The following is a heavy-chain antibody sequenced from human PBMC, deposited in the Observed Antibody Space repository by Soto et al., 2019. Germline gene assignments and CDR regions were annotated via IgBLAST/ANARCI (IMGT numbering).Heavy chain of an antibody. D-gene: IGHD3-16*01. CDR1: GCSFSSFA. Sequence: EVQLLESGGTLVQPGESLRLSCEVSGCSFSSFAMNWVRQAPGEGLEWVSSIRGTATSYADSVKGRFTISRDNSKNTVYLEINNLRGEDTGVYYCAKCAVLLKTFGGWCKWFGPWGQGTLVIVSS. V-gene: IGHV3-23*01. CDR2: IRGTAT. J-gene: IGHJ5*02. CDR3: AKCAVLLKTFGGWCKWFGP.